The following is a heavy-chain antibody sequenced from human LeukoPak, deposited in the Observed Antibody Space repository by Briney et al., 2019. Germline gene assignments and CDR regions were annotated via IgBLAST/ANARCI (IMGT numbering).Heavy chain of an antibody. V-gene: IGHV3-48*03. J-gene: IGHJ4*02. CDR1: GFTFSSYE. CDR2: ISSSGSTI. CDR3: AREDFDWLCY. D-gene: IGHD3-9*01. Sequence: GGSLRLSCAASGFTFSSYEMNWVRQAPGKGLGWVSYISSSGSTIYYADYVKGRFTISRDNAKNSLYLQMNSLRAEDTAVYYCAREDFDWLCYWGQGTLVTVSS.